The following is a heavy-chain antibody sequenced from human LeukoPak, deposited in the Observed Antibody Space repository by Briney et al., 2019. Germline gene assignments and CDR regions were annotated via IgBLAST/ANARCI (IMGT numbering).Heavy chain of an antibody. CDR2: ISSSSSYI. CDR3: ARDSGSGSYSGY. CDR1: GFTFSSYS. Sequence: GRSLRLSCAASGFTFSSYSMNWVRQAPGKGLEWVSSISSSSSYIYYADSVKGRFTISRDNSKNTLYLQMNSLRAEDTAVYYCARDSGSGSYSGYWGLGTLVTVSS. J-gene: IGHJ4*02. D-gene: IGHD3-10*01. V-gene: IGHV3-21*01.